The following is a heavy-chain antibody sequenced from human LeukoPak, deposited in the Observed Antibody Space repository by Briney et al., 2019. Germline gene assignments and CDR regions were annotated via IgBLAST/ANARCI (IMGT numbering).Heavy chain of an antibody. CDR1: GFTFSDYA. Sequence: GGSLRLSCAAPGFTFSDYAMHWVRQAPGKGLEYVSAISTDGGGTYYVNSVKGRFTISRDNSKNTLYLQMGSLRAEDMAVYYCASYGSGSYYHYWGQGALVTVSS. D-gene: IGHD3-10*01. V-gene: IGHV3-64*01. CDR2: ISTDGGGT. CDR3: ASYGSGSYYHY. J-gene: IGHJ4*02.